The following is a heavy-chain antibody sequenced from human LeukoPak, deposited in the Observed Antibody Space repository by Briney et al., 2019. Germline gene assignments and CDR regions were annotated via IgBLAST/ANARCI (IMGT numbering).Heavy chain of an antibody. D-gene: IGHD2-2*01. CDR3: AKDLVYLGYCSSTSCYAYAIDI. CDR2: ISGSGSTT. V-gene: IGHV3-23*01. Sequence: WVRQAPGKGLEWASAISGSGSTTYYADSVKGPFTISRDNSKNTLYLQMNSLRAEDTAVYYCAKDLVYLGYCSSTSCYAYAIDIWGQGTMVTVSS. J-gene: IGHJ3*02.